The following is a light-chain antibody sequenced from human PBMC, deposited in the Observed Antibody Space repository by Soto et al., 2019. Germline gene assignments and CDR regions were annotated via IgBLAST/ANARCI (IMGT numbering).Light chain of an antibody. Sequence: QSVLTQPPSASGSPGQSVTIYCTGTSSDVGGYNYVSWYQQHPGKAPKLLIYEVSRRPSGVPDRFSGSKSGNTASLTVSGLQAEDEADYYCSSYVGTNTYVFGTGTKVTVL. J-gene: IGLJ1*01. CDR3: SSYVGTNTYV. CDR1: SSDVGGYNY. V-gene: IGLV2-8*01. CDR2: EVS.